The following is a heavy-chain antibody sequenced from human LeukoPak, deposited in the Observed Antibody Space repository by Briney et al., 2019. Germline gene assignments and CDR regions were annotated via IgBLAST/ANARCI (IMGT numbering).Heavy chain of an antibody. CDR1: GGSFSGYY. V-gene: IGHV4-34*01. CDR2: INHSGST. Sequence: PSETLSLTCAVYGGSFSGYYWSWIRQPPGKGLEWIGEINHSGSTNYNPSLKSRVTISLDTSQNQFSLKLTSVTPADTAVYYCARTAKYYYGSETYYFFDYWGQGTLVTVSP. D-gene: IGHD3-10*01. CDR3: ARTAKYYYGSETYYFFDY. J-gene: IGHJ4*02.